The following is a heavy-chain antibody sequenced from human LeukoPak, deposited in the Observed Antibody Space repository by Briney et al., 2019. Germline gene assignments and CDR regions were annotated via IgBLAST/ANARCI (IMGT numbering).Heavy chain of an antibody. D-gene: IGHD6-6*01. J-gene: IGHJ3*02. CDR1: GFTFTTYT. Sequence: GGSLRLSCAASGFTFTTYTMNWVRQAPGKGLEWVSTISSSSSYIYYADSVKGRFTISRDNAKNSLYLQMNSLRAEDTAVYYCARIYSSSSSRGAFDIWGQGTMVTVSS. V-gene: IGHV3-21*01. CDR3: ARIYSSSSSRGAFDI. CDR2: ISSSSSYI.